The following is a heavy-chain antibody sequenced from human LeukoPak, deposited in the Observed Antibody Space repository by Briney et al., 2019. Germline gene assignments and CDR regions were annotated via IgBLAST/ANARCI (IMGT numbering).Heavy chain of an antibody. D-gene: IGHD4/OR15-4a*01. J-gene: IGHJ4*02. CDR1: GFTVSSNY. CDR2: IYSGGST. CDR3: AREQGANDDY. V-gene: IGHV3-53*01. Sequence: GGSLRLSCAASGFTVSSNYMSWVRQPPGKGLEWVSAIYSGGSTYYADFVKGGFTISRDNSKNTLYLQMNSLRAEDAAVYYCAREQGANDDYWGQGTLVTVSS.